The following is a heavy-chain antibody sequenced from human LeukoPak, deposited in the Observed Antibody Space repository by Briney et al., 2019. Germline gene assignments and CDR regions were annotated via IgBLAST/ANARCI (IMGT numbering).Heavy chain of an antibody. CDR2: IYYSGST. J-gene: IGHJ5*02. CDR1: GGSISSSGYY. Sequence: PSETLSLTXTVSGGSISSSGYYWGWIRQPPGKGLEGIASIYYSGSTYYNPSLKSRVTISVDTSKNQLSLKLSSLTAADTAVYYCARHEYSGSYYGLSWFDPWGQGTLVTVSS. V-gene: IGHV4-39*01. D-gene: IGHD1-26*01. CDR3: ARHEYSGSYYGLSWFDP.